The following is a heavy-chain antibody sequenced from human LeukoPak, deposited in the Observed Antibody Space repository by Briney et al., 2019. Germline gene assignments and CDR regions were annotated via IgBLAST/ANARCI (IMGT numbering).Heavy chain of an antibody. D-gene: IGHD3-16*01. CDR1: VFTFSSYA. Sequence: GGSLRLSCAVSVFTFSSYAMRWVRQAPGKGLEWVSAISGSGGSTYYADSVKGRFTISRDNSKNTLYLQMNSLRAEDTAVYYCANEHVSTLDWGQGTLVTVSS. V-gene: IGHV3-23*01. CDR3: ANEHVSTLD. J-gene: IGHJ4*02. CDR2: ISGSGGST.